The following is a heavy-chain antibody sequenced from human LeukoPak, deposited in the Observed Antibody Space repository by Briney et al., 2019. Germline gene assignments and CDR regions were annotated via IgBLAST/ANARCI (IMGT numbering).Heavy chain of an antibody. J-gene: IGHJ4*02. V-gene: IGHV1-2*02. D-gene: IGHD2-15*01. Sequence: GASVTVSCKASGHTFTGYYMHWVRQAPGQGLEWMGWINPNSGGTNYAQMFQGSVTMTRDTSISTAYMELSRLRSDDTSVYYCARDRWSGGSCYSDFDYWGQGALVTVSS. CDR1: GHTFTGYY. CDR3: ARDRWSGGSCYSDFDY. CDR2: INPNSGGT.